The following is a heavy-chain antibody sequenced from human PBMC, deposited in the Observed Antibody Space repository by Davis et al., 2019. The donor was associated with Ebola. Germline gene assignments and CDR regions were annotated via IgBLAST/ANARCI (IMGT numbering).Heavy chain of an antibody. CDR1: GFTFSSYT. CDR3: GREGVGPPGWFDP. Sequence: GESLKISCAASGFTFSSYTMNWVRQAPGKGLEWISYISSSSSTIYYADSVKGRFTISRDNAKSSLCLQMNSLRAEDTSVYYCGREGVGPPGWFDPWGQGTLVTVSS. CDR2: ISSSSSTI. V-gene: IGHV3-48*04. J-gene: IGHJ5*02. D-gene: IGHD1-26*01.